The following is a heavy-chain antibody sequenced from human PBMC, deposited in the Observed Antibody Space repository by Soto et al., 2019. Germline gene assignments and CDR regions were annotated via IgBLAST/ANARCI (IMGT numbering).Heavy chain of an antibody. CDR2: IARDGGTQ. CDR1: GFTVSSYG. CDR3: TGEAASGY. J-gene: IGHJ4*02. Sequence: QVQLVESGGGVVQPGRSLRLSCAASGFTVSSYGMHWVRQAPGKGLEWVAVIARDGGTQYYADSVKGRFTISKDNSRNTLFLEMNSVRGDDMAVYYCTGEAASGYWGQGTLVIVSS. D-gene: IGHD3-10*01. V-gene: IGHV3-30*03.